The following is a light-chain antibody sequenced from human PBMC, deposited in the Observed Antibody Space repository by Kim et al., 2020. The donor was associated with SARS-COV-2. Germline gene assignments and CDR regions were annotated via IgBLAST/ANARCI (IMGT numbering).Light chain of an antibody. CDR1: SSDVGSYNL. Sequence: GQSITISCTGTSSDVGSYNLVSWYQQHPGKAPKLMIYEVTKRPSGVSNRFSGSKSGNTASLTISGLQAEDEADYYCCSYAGSSTWVFGGGTQLTVL. CDR3: CSYAGSSTWV. J-gene: IGLJ3*02. V-gene: IGLV2-23*02. CDR2: EVT.